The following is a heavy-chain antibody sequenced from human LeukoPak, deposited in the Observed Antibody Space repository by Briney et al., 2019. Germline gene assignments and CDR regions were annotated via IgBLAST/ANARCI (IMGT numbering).Heavy chain of an antibody. CDR3: ARYQLLYVDWFAP. Sequence: SQTLSLTCTVSGGSISSGDYYWSWIRQPPGTGLEWIGYIYYSGSTYYNPSLKSRVTISVETSKNQFSLKLSSVTAADTPVYYCARYQLLYVDWFAPWGQGPRVTVPS. CDR2: IYYSGST. J-gene: IGHJ5*02. V-gene: IGHV4-30-4*08. CDR1: GGSISSGDYY. D-gene: IGHD2-2*02.